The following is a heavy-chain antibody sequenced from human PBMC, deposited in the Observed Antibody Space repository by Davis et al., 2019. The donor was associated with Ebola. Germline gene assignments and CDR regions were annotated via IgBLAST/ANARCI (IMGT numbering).Heavy chain of an antibody. Sequence: SETLSLTCTVSGGSVSSGSYYWSWIRQPPGKGLEWIGYIYYSGSTNYNPSLKSRVTISVDTSKNQFSLKLSSVTAADTAVYYCARHTGVVVTAIWPIYYYGMDVWGKGTTVTVSS. CDR2: IYYSGST. CDR1: GGSVSSGSYY. CDR3: ARHTGVVVTAIWPIYYYGMDV. J-gene: IGHJ6*04. D-gene: IGHD2-21*02. V-gene: IGHV4-61*01.